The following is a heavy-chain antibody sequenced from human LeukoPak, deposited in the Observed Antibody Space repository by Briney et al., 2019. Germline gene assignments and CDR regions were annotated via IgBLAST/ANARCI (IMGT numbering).Heavy chain of an antibody. CDR3: AREFKQWLAPWGY. J-gene: IGHJ4*02. V-gene: IGHV1-2*02. Sequence: ASVKVSCKASGYTFTGYYMHWVRQAPGQGLEWMGWINPNSGGTNYAQKFQGRVTMTRNTSISTAYMELSRLRSDDTAVYYCAREFKQWLAPWGYWGQGTLVTVSS. CDR1: GYTFTGYY. CDR2: INPNSGGT. D-gene: IGHD6-19*01.